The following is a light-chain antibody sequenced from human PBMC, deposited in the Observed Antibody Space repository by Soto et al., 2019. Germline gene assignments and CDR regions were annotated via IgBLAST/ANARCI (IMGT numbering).Light chain of an antibody. J-gene: IGKJ2*01. CDR2: GAS. CDR1: QSVSSSY. V-gene: IGKV3-20*01. CDR3: QQYGSLPKT. Sequence: EIVLTQSPGTLSLSPGERATLYCRASQSVSSSYLAWYQRKPGQAPRLLIYGASSRATGIPDRFSGSGSGTDFTLTISRLEPEDFAVYYCQQYGSLPKTFGQGTRLEIK.